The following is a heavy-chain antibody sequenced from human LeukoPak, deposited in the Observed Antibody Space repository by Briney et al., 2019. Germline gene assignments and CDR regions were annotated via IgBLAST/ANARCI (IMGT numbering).Heavy chain of an antibody. V-gene: IGHV3-30-3*01. CDR1: GFTFSSYA. CDR2: ISYDGSNK. J-gene: IGHJ5*02. Sequence: GRSLRLSCAASGFTFSSYAMHWVRQAPGKGLEWVAVISYDGSNKYYADSVKGRFTISRDNSKNTLYLQMNSLRADDTAVYYCARGFVDIVATTEHGNWFDPWGQGTLVTVSS. D-gene: IGHD5-12*01. CDR3: ARGFVDIVATTEHGNWFDP.